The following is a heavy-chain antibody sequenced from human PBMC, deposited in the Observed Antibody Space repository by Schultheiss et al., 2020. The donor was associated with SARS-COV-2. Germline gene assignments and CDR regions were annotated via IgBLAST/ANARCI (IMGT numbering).Heavy chain of an antibody. D-gene: IGHD3-16*01. Sequence: GGSLRLSCAASGFTFSSYAMSWVRQAPGKGLEWVSVIYSGGSTYYADSVKGRFTISRDNSKNTLYLQMNSLRAEDTAVYYCANGGVWAAFDIWGQGTMVTVSS. CDR3: ANGGVWAAFDI. CDR1: GFTFSSYA. CDR2: IYSGGST. J-gene: IGHJ3*02. V-gene: IGHV3-23*03.